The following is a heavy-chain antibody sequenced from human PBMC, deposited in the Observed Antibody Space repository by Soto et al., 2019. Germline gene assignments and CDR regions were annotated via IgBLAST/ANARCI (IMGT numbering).Heavy chain of an antibody. V-gene: IGHV5-51*01. CDR1: GYSFTSYW. Sequence: PGESLKISCKGSGYSFTSYWIGWVRQMPGKGLEWMGIIYPGDSDTRYSPSFQGQVTISADKSISTAYLQWSSLKASDTAMYYCARTIVVVKAATLDYGMDVWGQGTKGT. CDR3: ARTIVVVKAATLDYGMDV. CDR2: IYPGDSDT. J-gene: IGHJ6*02. D-gene: IGHD2-2*01.